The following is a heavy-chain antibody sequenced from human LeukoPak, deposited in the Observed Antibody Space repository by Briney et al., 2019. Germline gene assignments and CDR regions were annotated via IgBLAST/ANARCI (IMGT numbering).Heavy chain of an antibody. J-gene: IGHJ3*02. CDR1: GYRFSSSY. Sequence: GASVKVSCKASGYRFSSSYMHWVRQAPGQGLEWMGIINPSGGTTTYAQKLQGRVTMTWDMSTATAYMDLSSLTSEDTAIYYCAREEGLSGTYYDAFDIWGQGTMVTVSS. D-gene: IGHD1-26*01. V-gene: IGHV1-46*04. CDR2: INPSGGTT. CDR3: AREEGLSGTYYDAFDI.